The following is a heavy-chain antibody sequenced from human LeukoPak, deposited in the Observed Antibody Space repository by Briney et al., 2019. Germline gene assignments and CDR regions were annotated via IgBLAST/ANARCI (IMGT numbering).Heavy chain of an antibody. D-gene: IGHD1-14*01. V-gene: IGHV1-69*13. CDR2: IIPIFGTT. CDR1: GGTFSSDA. Sequence: ASVKVSCKASGGTFSSDAISWVRQIPGQGLEWMGGIIPIFGTTNYAQKFQGRVTITADESTSTAYMELSSLRSEDTAVYYCATNTQEPDIYSAQWGQGTLVTVSS. CDR3: ATNTQEPDIYSAQ. J-gene: IGHJ4*02.